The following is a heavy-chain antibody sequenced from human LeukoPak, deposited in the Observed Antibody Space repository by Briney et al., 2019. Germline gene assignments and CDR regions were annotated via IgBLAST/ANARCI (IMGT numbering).Heavy chain of an antibody. J-gene: IGHJ3*02. CDR3: ARDAYYYDSSGYYPHDAFDI. D-gene: IGHD3-22*01. CDR2: INPSGGST. Sequence: ASVKVSCKASGYTFTSYYMHWVRQAPGQGLEWMGIINPSGGSTSYAQKFQGRVTMTRDMSTSTVYMELSSLRSEDTAVYYCARDAYYYDSSGYYPHDAFDIWGQGTMVTLSS. V-gene: IGHV1-46*01. CDR1: GYTFTSYY.